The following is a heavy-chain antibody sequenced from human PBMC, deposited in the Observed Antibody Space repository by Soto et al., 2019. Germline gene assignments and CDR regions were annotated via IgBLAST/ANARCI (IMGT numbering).Heavy chain of an antibody. CDR1: GYTFTNYG. CDR3: ASVRLLVGYFYYSMDV. D-gene: IGHD6-6*01. J-gene: IGHJ6*03. CDR2: ISAYNGDT. Sequence: QVQLLQSGAEVKKPGASVKVSCKASGYTFTNYGITWVRQAPGQGLEWMGWISAYNGDTHYTQRLQGRVTMTTDTSTSTAYMELRGLRSDDTAVYYCASVRLLVGYFYYSMDVWGKGTTVTVSS. V-gene: IGHV1-18*01.